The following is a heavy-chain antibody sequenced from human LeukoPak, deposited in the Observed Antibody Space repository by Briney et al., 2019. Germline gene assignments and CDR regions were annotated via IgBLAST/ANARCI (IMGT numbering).Heavy chain of an antibody. CDR3: AKAVAATGYYYYYMDV. D-gene: IGHD2-15*01. CDR2: ISGSGGST. V-gene: IGHV3-23*01. Sequence: GGSLRLSCAASGFTFSSYGMSWVRQAPGKGLEWVSAISGSGGSTYYADSVKGRFTISRDNSKNTLYLQINSLRAEDTAVYYCAKAVAATGYYYYYMDVWGKGTTVTISS. CDR1: GFTFSSYG. J-gene: IGHJ6*03.